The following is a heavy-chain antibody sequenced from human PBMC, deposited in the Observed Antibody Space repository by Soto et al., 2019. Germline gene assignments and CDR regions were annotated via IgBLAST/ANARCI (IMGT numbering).Heavy chain of an antibody. CDR2: ISAFNGNT. D-gene: IGHD6-19*01. V-gene: IGHV1-18*01. CDR1: GYTFISYG. CDR3: VRIWLVDYAFDV. J-gene: IGHJ3*01. Sequence: GASVKVSCKASGYTFISYGITWVRQAPGQGLEWMGWISAFNGNTNYAQWLQGRVTMTTDTSTSTAYMELRSLSSDDTAVYYCVRIWLVDYAFDVWGQGTMVTVSS.